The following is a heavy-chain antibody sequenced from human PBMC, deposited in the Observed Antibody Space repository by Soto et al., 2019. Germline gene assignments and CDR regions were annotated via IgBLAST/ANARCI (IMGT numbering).Heavy chain of an antibody. J-gene: IGHJ4*02. CDR1: GFTFSDHF. D-gene: IGHD6-13*01. CDR3: TSPQRSSYDWKYY. CDR2: ARHKIGHYMT. V-gene: IGHV3-72*01. Sequence: EVQLVESGGGLVQPGGSLRLSCAASGFTFSDHFMEWVRQAPGKGLEWVGRARHKIGHYMTEYAASVKGRFIISRDELKDSPFLQMNSPETDDTAVYYCTSPQRSSYDWKYYWGQGTLVTVSS.